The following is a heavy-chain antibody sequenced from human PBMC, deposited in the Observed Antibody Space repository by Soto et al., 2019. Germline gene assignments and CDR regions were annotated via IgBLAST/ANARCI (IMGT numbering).Heavy chain of an antibody. J-gene: IGHJ4*02. CDR2: ISAYNGNT. CDR1: GYTFTSYG. D-gene: IGHD3-10*01. CDR3: AGLGGGKFDY. V-gene: IGHV1-18*01. Sequence: QVQLVQSGAEVKKPGASVKVSCKASGYTFTSYGISWVRQAPGQGLEWMGWISAYNGNTNYAQKLQGRVTMTTDTSTSTAYRGLRNRRSYGTAGDYCAGLGGGKFDYWGQGTLVTVSS.